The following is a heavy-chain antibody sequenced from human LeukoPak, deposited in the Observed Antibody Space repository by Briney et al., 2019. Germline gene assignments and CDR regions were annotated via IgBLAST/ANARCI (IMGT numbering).Heavy chain of an antibody. V-gene: IGHV3-48*04. CDR1: GFTFSPYS. CDR3: TKAYDSWIGSFYDY. J-gene: IGHJ4*02. Sequence: GGSLRLSCAASGFTFSPYSVNWVRQAPGKGLEWVSYMSSGGSTIYYAESVKGRFTISRDNSKNTLDPQMGSLRVEDTAVYYCTKAYDSWIGSFYDYWGRGTQVTVSS. CDR2: MSSGGSTI. D-gene: IGHD3-3*01.